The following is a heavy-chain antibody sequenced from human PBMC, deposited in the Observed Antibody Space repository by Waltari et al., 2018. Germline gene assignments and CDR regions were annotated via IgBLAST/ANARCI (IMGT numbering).Heavy chain of an antibody. CDR3: ATDAQLWSSNWFDP. J-gene: IGHJ5*02. Sequence: EVQLVQSGAEVKKPGATVKISCKASGYTFTDYYMHWVQQAPGKGLEWMGRVDPEDGETIYAEKFQGRVTITADTSTATAYMELSSLRSEDTAVYYCATDAQLWSSNWFDPWGQGTLVTVSS. CDR2: VDPEDGET. D-gene: IGHD5-18*01. V-gene: IGHV1-69-2*01. CDR1: GYTFTDYY.